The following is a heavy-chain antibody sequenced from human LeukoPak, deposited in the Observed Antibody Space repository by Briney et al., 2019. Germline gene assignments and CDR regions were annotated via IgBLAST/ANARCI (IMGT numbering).Heavy chain of an antibody. CDR2: IYTSGST. D-gene: IGHD2-15*01. J-gene: IGHJ6*03. CDR1: GGSIRSYY. V-gene: IGHV4-4*07. CDR3: ARDVEARSPGGYYYYHMDV. Sequence: SETLSLTCTVCGGSIRSYYWSWIRQPAGKGLEWIGRIYTSGSTNYNPSLKSRVTMSVDTSRNQFSLKLSSVTAADTAVYYCARDVEARSPGGYYYYHMDVWGKGTTVTVSS.